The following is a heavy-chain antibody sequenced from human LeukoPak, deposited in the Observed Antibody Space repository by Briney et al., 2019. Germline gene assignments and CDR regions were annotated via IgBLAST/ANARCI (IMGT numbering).Heavy chain of an antibody. Sequence: ASVKVSCKASGYTFTSYEINWVRQATGQGLEWMGWMNPNSGNTGFAQKFQGRITMTRNTSISTAYMELSSLRSEDTAVYFCAIGRTGTACVLYWGQGTVVTVSS. CDR1: GYTFTSYE. V-gene: IGHV1-8*01. CDR2: MNPNSGNT. D-gene: IGHD1-1*01. CDR3: AIGRTGTACVLY. J-gene: IGHJ4*02.